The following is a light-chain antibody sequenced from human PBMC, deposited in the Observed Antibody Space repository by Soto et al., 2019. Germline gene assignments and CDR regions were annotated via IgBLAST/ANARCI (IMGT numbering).Light chain of an antibody. V-gene: IGKV3-20*01. CDR2: ATS. CDR1: QSVSTNY. J-gene: IGKJ2*03. Sequence: EIVLTQSPGTLSLSPGDRVTLSCRASQSVSTNYFSWYQQKPGQAPRLLIYATSSRAVGIPDRFSGSGSGTDFTLTISRLEPDDIVMYYCQQSGVYNSSRYSFGQGTSLEI. CDR3: QQSGVYNSSRYS.